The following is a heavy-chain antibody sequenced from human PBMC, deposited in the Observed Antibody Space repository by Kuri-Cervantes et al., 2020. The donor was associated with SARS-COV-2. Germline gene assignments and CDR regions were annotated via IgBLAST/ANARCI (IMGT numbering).Heavy chain of an antibody. Sequence: SVKVSCKASGFTFTSSAVQWVRQARGQRLEWIGWIVVGSGNTNYAQKFQERVTITRGMSTSTAYMELNSLTSEDTAVYYCARDGTKSVYCNDYWGQGTLVTVSS. CDR2: IVVGSGNT. V-gene: IGHV1-58*01. CDR1: GFTFTSSA. CDR3: ARDGTKSVYCNDY. D-gene: IGHD1-14*01. J-gene: IGHJ4*02.